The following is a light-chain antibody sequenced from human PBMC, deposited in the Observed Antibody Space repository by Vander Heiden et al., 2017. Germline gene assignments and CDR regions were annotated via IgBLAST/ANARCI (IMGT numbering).Light chain of an antibody. Sequence: QSALAQPASVSGSPGQSIIISCTGTSSDIGFSNYVSWYQHHPGKGPKLNIYDGTHRPSGVSNRFSGSKAGNPASLTISGVQAEGEADYYRNSYTTSRTYVFGSGTKVTVL. V-gene: IGLV2-14*03. CDR1: SSDIGFSNY. CDR2: DGT. CDR3: NSYTTSRTYV. J-gene: IGLJ1*01.